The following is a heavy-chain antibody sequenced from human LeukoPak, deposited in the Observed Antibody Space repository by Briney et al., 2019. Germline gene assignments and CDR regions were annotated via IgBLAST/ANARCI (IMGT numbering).Heavy chain of an antibody. Sequence: ASVKVSCKASGYTFTGYYMHWVRQAPGQGVEWMGWINPNSGGTNYAQKFQGRVTMTRDTSISTAYMELSRLRSDDTAVYYCARVSFYSSSSGGFDYWGQGTLVTVSS. CDR3: ARVSFYSSSSGGFDY. V-gene: IGHV1-2*02. CDR1: GYTFTGYY. D-gene: IGHD6-6*01. CDR2: INPNSGGT. J-gene: IGHJ4*02.